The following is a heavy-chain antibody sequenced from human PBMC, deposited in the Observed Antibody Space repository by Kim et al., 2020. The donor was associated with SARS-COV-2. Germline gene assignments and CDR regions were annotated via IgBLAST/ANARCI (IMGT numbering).Heavy chain of an antibody. V-gene: IGHV4-31*03. CDR1: GGSISSGGYY. Sequence: SETLSLTCTVPGGSISSGGYYWSWIRQHPGKGLEWIGYIYYSGSTYYNPSLKSRVTISVDTSKNQFSLKLSSVTAADTAVYYCARGYYGDYELDYWGQGTLVTVSS. CDR2: IYYSGST. D-gene: IGHD4-17*01. CDR3: ARGYYGDYELDY. J-gene: IGHJ4*02.